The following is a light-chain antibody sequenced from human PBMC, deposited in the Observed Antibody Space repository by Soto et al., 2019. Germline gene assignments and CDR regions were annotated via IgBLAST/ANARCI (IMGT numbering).Light chain of an antibody. CDR3: QQYDNWPLT. CDR2: DAS. Sequence: DIRMTHSPSSLSASVGDRVTITCQATQDISNYLNWYQQKPGKAPKLLIYDASNLETGVPSRFSGSGSGTEFTLTISSLQSEDLAVYYCQQYDNWPLTFGQGTKVDIK. V-gene: IGKV1-33*01. CDR1: QDISNY. J-gene: IGKJ1*01.